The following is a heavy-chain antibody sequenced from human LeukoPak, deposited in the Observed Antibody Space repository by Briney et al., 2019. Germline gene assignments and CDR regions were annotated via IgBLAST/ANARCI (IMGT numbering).Heavy chain of an antibody. CDR1: GYSFTSYW. J-gene: IGHJ4*02. Sequence: GESLKISCKGSGYSFTSYWIGWVRQMPGKGLEWMGIIYPGDSDTRYSPSFQGQVTISADKSISTAYLQWSSLRSEDTAVYYCARVQGEQWLVSAPYYFDYWGQGTLVTVSS. CDR2: IYPGDSDT. V-gene: IGHV5-51*01. D-gene: IGHD6-19*01. CDR3: ARVQGEQWLVSAPYYFDY.